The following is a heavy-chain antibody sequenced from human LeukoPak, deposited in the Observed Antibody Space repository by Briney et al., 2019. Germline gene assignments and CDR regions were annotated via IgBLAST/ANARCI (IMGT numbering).Heavy chain of an antibody. CDR3: ARERLLWFGELPRAYYYYYGMDV. Sequence: GGSLRLSCAASGFTFSSYWMSWVRQAPGKGLEWVANIKQDGSEKYYVDSVKGRFTISRDNAKNSLYLQMNSLRAEDTAVYYCARERLLWFGELPRAYYYYYGMDVWGQGTTVTVSS. V-gene: IGHV3-7*01. CDR2: IKQDGSEK. J-gene: IGHJ6*02. D-gene: IGHD3-10*01. CDR1: GFTFSSYW.